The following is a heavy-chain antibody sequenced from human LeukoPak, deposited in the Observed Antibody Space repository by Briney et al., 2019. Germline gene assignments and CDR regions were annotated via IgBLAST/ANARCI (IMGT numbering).Heavy chain of an antibody. CDR3: VRVVTTGSGWYHFDN. CDR1: GLAFRNYA. D-gene: IGHD6-13*01. Sequence: PGGSLRLSCVASGLAFRNYAMTWVRQAPGKGLEWVSVIRGSGGDIRYADSVKGRFTISRDNSVNTLYLQMNSLRAEDTAVYYCVRVVTTGSGWYHFDNWGQGTLVTVSS. CDR2: IRGSGGDI. J-gene: IGHJ4*02. V-gene: IGHV3-23*01.